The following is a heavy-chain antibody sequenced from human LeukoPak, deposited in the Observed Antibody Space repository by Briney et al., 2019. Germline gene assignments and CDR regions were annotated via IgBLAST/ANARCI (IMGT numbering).Heavy chain of an antibody. V-gene: IGHV3-48*01. CDR3: AKGHRGSSWPFDY. J-gene: IGHJ4*02. Sequence: PGGSLRLSCAASGFTFSSYSMNWVRQAPGKGLEWVSYISSSSSTIYYADSVKGRFTISRDNAKNSLYLQMNSLRAEDTAVYYCAKGHRGSSWPFDYWGQGTLVTVSS. D-gene: IGHD6-13*01. CDR1: GFTFSSYS. CDR2: ISSSSSTI.